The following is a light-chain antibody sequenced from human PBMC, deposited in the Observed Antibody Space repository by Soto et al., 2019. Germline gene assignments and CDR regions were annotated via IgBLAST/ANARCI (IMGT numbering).Light chain of an antibody. CDR1: SSDVGSYNL. V-gene: IGLV2-23*02. J-gene: IGLJ2*01. CDR3: CSYAGSGIVI. CDR2: EVS. Sequence: QSVLTQPASVSGSPEQSITISCTGTSSDVGSYNLVSWYQQHPGKVPKLMIYEVSKRPSGVSNRFSGSKVGNTASLTISGLQAEDESDYYCCSYAGSGIVIFGGGTKLTVL.